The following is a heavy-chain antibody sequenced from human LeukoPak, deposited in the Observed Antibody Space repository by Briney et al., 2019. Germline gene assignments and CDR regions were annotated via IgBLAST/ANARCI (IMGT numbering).Heavy chain of an antibody. Sequence: GESLTLSCPASGSSFSNASMSWVRHPPGKGLGWVGRIKSRTDDGTTDYAAPVTGRFPISRDNSKNTLYLQMNSLITEDTAVYYCTTRAPSIADDYWGQGALVTVSS. D-gene: IGHD6-6*01. V-gene: IGHV3-15*01. J-gene: IGHJ4*02. CDR1: GSSFSNAS. CDR3: TTRAPSIADDY. CDR2: IKSRTDDGTT.